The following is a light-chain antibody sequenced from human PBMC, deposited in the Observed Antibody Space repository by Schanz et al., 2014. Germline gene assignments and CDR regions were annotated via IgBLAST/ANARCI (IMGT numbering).Light chain of an antibody. CDR2: GAS. Sequence: EIVLTQSPGTLSLSPGDSAALSCRASQSVNSNYLAWYQQKPGQAPRLLIYGASSRATGIPDRFSGSGSGTDFTLTISRLEPEDFAVYYCQQYGNSPPFTFGQGTRLEIK. CDR3: QQYGNSPPFT. J-gene: IGKJ2*01. CDR1: QSVNSNY. V-gene: IGKV3-20*01.